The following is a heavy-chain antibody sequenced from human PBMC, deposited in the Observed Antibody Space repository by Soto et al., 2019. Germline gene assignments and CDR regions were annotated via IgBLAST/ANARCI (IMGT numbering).Heavy chain of an antibody. Sequence: XGCLRLSVSDSCFSLSSLPMSWVRQAPGKGLEWVSSISGRGVDTLYADSVKGRFTISRDNSRNTLYLQVNSLRAEDTAVYYCAKDQTDVTLFDDWGQGTLVTVSS. J-gene: IGHJ4*02. CDR2: ISGRGVDT. V-gene: IGHV3-23*01. D-gene: IGHD2-21*02. CDR1: CFSLSSLP. CDR3: AKDQTDVTLFDD.